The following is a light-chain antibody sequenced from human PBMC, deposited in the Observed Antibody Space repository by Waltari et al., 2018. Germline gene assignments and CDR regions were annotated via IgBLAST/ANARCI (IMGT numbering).Light chain of an antibody. CDR3: MQGTHLPLT. Sequence: DVVMTQSPLSLPITPGQPASMTCRSSQSLLHSNGNTYLSWFLQKPGQPPRRLIYKGSNRDSGVPDRFSGSGAGTDFTLKISRVEAEDVGVYYCMQGTHLPLTFGGGTKVEIK. J-gene: IGKJ4*01. CDR2: KGS. CDR1: QSLLHSNGNTY. V-gene: IGKV2-30*02.